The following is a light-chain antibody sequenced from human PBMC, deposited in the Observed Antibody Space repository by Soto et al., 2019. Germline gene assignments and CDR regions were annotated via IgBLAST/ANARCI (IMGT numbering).Light chain of an antibody. CDR3: QKYNSALALT. J-gene: IGKJ4*01. V-gene: IGKV1-27*01. CDR1: QGISNY. Sequence: DIQMTQSPSSLSASVGDRVTITCRASQGISNYLAWYQQKPGKVPKLLIYAASTLQSGVPSRFSGSGSGTDFTITISSLQPEDVATYYCQKYNSALALTFGGGTKVEI. CDR2: AAS.